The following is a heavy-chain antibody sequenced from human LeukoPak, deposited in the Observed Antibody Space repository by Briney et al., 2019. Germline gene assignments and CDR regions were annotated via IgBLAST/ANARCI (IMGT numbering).Heavy chain of an antibody. V-gene: IGHV5-51*01. D-gene: IGHD6-13*01. Sequence: GESLKISCKGSGYSFTSYWIGWVRQMPGKGLEWMGIIYPGDSDTRYSPSFQGQVTISAGKSISTAYLQWSSLKASDTAMYYCARVISGSSSWPPGDAFNIWGQGTMVTVSS. CDR3: ARVISGSSSWPPGDAFNI. CDR1: GYSFTSYW. CDR2: IYPGDSDT. J-gene: IGHJ3*02.